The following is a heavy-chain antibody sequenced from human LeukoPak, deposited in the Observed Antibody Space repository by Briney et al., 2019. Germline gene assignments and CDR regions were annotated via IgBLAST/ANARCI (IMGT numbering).Heavy chain of an antibody. Sequence: PGGSLRLSCAASGFTFSSYAMSWVRQAPGKGLEWVSAISGSGGSTYYADSVKGRFTISRDNSKNTLYLQMNSPRGEDTAVYYCARDDGNGYNSLDSWGQGTLVIVSS. J-gene: IGHJ4*02. V-gene: IGHV3-23*01. D-gene: IGHD5-24*01. CDR2: ISGSGGST. CDR1: GFTFSSYA. CDR3: ARDDGNGYNSLDS.